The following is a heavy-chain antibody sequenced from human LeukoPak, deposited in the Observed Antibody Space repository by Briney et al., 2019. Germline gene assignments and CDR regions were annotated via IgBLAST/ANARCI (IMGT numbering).Heavy chain of an antibody. CDR1: GGSISSGGYY. D-gene: IGHD2-2*01. J-gene: IGHJ5*02. CDR2: IYYSGST. V-gene: IGHV4-31*03. CDR3: ARECSTSCYDKNWFDP. Sequence: PSETLSLTCTVSGGSISSGGYYWSWIRQHPGKGLEWIGYIYYSGSTYYNPSLKSRVTISVDTSKNQFSLKLSSVTAADTAVYYCARECSTSCYDKNWFDPWGQGTLVTVSS.